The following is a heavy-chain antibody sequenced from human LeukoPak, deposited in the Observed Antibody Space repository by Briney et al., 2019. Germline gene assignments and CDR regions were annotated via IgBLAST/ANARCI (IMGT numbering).Heavy chain of an antibody. CDR3: ARDPTLDYYGSGFFDY. D-gene: IGHD3-10*01. J-gene: IGHJ4*02. Sequence: GGSLRLSCAASGFTFSSYSMNWVRQAPGKGLEWVSYISSSSSTIYYADSVKGRFTISRDNAKNSLYLQMNSLRAEDTAVYYCARDPTLDYYGSGFFDYWGQGTLVTVSS. CDR1: GFTFSSYS. V-gene: IGHV3-48*01. CDR2: ISSSSSTI.